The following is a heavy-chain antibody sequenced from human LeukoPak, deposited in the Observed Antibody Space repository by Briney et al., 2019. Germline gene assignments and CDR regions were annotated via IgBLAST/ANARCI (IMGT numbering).Heavy chain of an antibody. D-gene: IGHD6-13*01. CDR2: IYSTGST. Sequence: SETLSLTCTVSGGSINFYYWSWIRQPAGKGLEWIGRIYSTGSTNYSPSLKSRVTMSVDKSKNQFSLKLSSVTAADTAVYYCARDLAVAGLYYFDYWGQGTLVTVSS. CDR3: ARDLAVAGLYYFDY. J-gene: IGHJ4*02. V-gene: IGHV4-4*07. CDR1: GGSINFYY.